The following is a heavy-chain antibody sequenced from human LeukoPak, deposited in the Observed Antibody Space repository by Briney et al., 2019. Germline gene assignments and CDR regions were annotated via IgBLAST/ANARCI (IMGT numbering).Heavy chain of an antibody. Sequence: GGSLRLSCAASGFTFSSYGMSWVRQAPGKGLEWVSAISGSGGSTYYADSVKGRFTISRDNSKNTLYLQMNSLRAEDTAVYYCAKPRPDGIVGATHNWFDPWGQGTLVTVSS. V-gene: IGHV3-23*01. CDR2: ISGSGGST. CDR3: AKPRPDGIVGATHNWFDP. J-gene: IGHJ5*02. D-gene: IGHD1-26*01. CDR1: GFTFSSYG.